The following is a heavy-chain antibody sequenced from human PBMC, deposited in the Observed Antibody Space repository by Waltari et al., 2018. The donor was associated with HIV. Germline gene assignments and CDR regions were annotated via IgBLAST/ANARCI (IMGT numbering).Heavy chain of an antibody. J-gene: IGHJ3*02. V-gene: IGHV3-66*02. CDR3: AASLTQGGYDI. Sequence: EVQLVESGGGLVQPGGSLRLSCFASGVAVSGKWMFWVRRAPGKGLGWVSLVTKGDRPYYADSVNGRFTISRDNSRSTVDLRMNSLSVEDTAVYYCAASLTQGGYDIWGQGTMVTVSS. D-gene: IGHD3-22*01. CDR2: VTKGDRP. CDR1: GVAVSGKW.